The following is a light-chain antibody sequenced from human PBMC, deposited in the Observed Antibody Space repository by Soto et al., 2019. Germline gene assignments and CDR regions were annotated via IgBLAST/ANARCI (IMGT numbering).Light chain of an antibody. CDR1: QGISSW. CDR3: RQANNFPYT. V-gene: IGKV1-12*01. J-gene: IGKJ2*01. Sequence: DTPMTQSPSSVSASVGDRVPITCRASQGISSWLAWYQQKPGKAPKLLIYAASSLQSGVPSRFSGSGAWTDVTPTISSLQPEDFATYYCRQANNFPYTFGQGTKLEIK. CDR2: AAS.